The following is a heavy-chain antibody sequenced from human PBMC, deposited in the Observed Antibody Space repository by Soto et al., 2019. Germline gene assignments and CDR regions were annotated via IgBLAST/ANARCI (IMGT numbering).Heavy chain of an antibody. CDR1: GFTLSSYA. CDR2: IWDDGSNK. D-gene: IGHD1-1*01. J-gene: IGHJ5*02. Sequence: QVQLVESGGGVVQPGGSLRLSCVASGFTLSSYAMHWARQAPGRGLEWVAIIWDDGSNKYYADSVKGRFTISRDNSKNTLYLQMNSLRAEYTAVYYFAKDRTGTLFDPWGQGTLVTVSS. CDR3: AKDRTGTLFDP. V-gene: IGHV3-33*06.